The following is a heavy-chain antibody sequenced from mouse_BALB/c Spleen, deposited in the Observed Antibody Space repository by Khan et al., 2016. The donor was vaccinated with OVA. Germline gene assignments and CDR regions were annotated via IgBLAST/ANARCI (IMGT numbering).Heavy chain of an antibody. J-gene: IGHJ3*01. CDR3: ARGGGGNRFAY. Sequence: QVRLQQSGAELVRPGVSVKISYKGSGYTFTDFTMHWVKQSHAMSLEWIGVISTYYGHATYNQKFKDKATMTVDKSSSTAYMELARLTSEDSAIYYWARGGGGNRFAYWGQGTLVTVSA. CDR1: GYTFTDFT. CDR2: ISTYYGHA. V-gene: IGHV1S137*01.